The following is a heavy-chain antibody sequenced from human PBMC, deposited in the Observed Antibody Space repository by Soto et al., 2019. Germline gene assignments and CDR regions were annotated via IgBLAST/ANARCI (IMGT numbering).Heavy chain of an antibody. V-gene: IGHV1-2*02. CDR3: ARDELTYYYYGMDV. CDR2: INPNSGGT. D-gene: IGHD3-10*01. Sequence: ASVKVSCKASGYTFTGYYMHWVRQAPGQGLEWMGWINPNSGGTNYAQKFQGRVTMTRDTSISTAYMELSRLRSDDTAVYYCARDELTYYYYGMDVWGQGTTVTVPS. J-gene: IGHJ6*02. CDR1: GYTFTGYY.